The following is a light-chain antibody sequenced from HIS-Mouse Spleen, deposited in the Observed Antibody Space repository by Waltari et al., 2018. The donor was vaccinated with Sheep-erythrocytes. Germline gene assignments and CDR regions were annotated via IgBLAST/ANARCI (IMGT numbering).Light chain of an antibody. CDR1: SSDVGGYNY. V-gene: IGLV2-11*01. J-gene: IGLJ3*02. CDR2: DVS. CDR3: CSYAGSYTFWV. Sequence: QSALTQPRSVSGSPGQSVTISCTGTSSDVGGYNYVSWYQPHPGKPPKLMIYDVSKRPSGVPDRFSGSKSGNTASLTISGLQAEDEADYYCCSYAGSYTFWVFGGGTKLTVL.